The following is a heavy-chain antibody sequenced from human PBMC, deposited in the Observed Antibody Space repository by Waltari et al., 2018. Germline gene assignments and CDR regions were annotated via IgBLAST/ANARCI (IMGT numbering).Heavy chain of an antibody. J-gene: IGHJ6*02. CDR3: ARAVYDFWSGYYNYYGMDV. Sequence: QVQLVQSGAEVTKPGASVKVSCKASGYTLPSYDINWVRQATGQGLEWMGWMNPNSGNTGYAQKLQGRVTMTRNTSISTAYMELSSLRSEDTAVYYCARAVYDFWSGYYNYYGMDVWGQGTTVTVSS. CDR1: GYTLPSYD. V-gene: IGHV1-8*01. CDR2: MNPNSGNT. D-gene: IGHD3-3*01.